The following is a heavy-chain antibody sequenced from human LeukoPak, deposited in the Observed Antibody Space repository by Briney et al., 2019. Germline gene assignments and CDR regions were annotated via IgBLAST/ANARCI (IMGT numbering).Heavy chain of an antibody. CDR2: INSDGSST. D-gene: IGHD2-2*02. V-gene: IGHV3-74*01. J-gene: IGHJ6*03. Sequence: GGSLRLSCAASGFTFSSYWMHWVRQAPGKGLVWVSRINSDGSSTSYADSVKGRFTISRDNAKNTLYLQMNSLRAEDTAGYYCASLYVGHYYYYYYMDVWGKGTTVTVSS. CDR1: GFTFSSYW. CDR3: ASLYVGHYYYYYYMDV.